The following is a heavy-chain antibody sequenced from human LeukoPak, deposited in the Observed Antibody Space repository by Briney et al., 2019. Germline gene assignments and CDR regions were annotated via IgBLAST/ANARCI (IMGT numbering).Heavy chain of an antibody. CDR2: IYTSGST. CDR3: ARLYGSVFYYYMGV. CDR1: GGSLSSYY. D-gene: IGHD3-10*01. V-gene: IGHV4-4*07. Sequence: SETLSLTCTVSGGSLSSYYWSWIRQPAGKGLDWIGRIYTSGSTHYNPSLKSRVTMSVDTSKNQFSLKLSSVTAADTAVYYCARLYGSVFYYYMGVWGKGTTVTVSS. J-gene: IGHJ6*03.